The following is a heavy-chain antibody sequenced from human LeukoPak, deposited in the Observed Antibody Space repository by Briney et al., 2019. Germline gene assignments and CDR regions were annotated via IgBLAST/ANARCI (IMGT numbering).Heavy chain of an antibody. CDR2: IYYSGST. CDR1: GGSFSGYY. Sequence: SETLSLTCAVYGGSFSGYYWSWIRQPPGKGLEWIGSIYYSGSTYYNPSLKSRVTISVDTSKNQFSLKLSSVTTADTAVYYCARLGRVPAASPFVDYWGQGTLVTVSS. CDR3: ARLGRVPAASPFVDY. J-gene: IGHJ4*02. D-gene: IGHD2-2*01. V-gene: IGHV4-34*01.